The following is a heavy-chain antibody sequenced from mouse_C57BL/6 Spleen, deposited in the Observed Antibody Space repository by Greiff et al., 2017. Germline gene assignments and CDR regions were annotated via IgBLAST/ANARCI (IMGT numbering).Heavy chain of an antibody. CDR2: IHPNSGST. Sequence: QVQLQQPGAELVKPGASVKLSCKASGYTFTSYWMHWVKQRPGQGLEWIGIIHPNSGSTNYNEKFKSKATLTVDKSSSTAYMQLSSLTSEDTAVYYCARQGDYYYFDYWGQGTTLTVSS. CDR1: GYTFTSYW. CDR3: ARQGDYYYFDY. V-gene: IGHV1-64*01. D-gene: IGHD2-4*01. J-gene: IGHJ2*01.